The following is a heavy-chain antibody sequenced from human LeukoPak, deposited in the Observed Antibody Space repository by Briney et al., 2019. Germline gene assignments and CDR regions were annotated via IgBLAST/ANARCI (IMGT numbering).Heavy chain of an antibody. CDR2: INPNSGGT. J-gene: IGHJ5*02. V-gene: IGHV1-2*02. CDR1: GYTFTGYY. CDR3: ARVGETIWSGNWFDP. D-gene: IGHD3-10*01. Sequence: ASVKVSCKASGYTFTGYYIHWVRQAPGQGLEWMGWINPNSGGTNYAQKFQGRVTMTRDTSISTAYMELSRLRSDDTAVYYCARVGETIWSGNWFDPWGQGTLVTVSS.